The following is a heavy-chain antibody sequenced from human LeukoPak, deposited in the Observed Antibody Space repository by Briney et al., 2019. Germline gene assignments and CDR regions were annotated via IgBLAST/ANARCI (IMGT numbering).Heavy chain of an antibody. J-gene: IGHJ6*02. Sequence: SVKVSCKASGGTHSSYAISWVRQAPGQGLEWMGGIIPIFGTANYAQKFQGRVTITADESTSTAYMELSSLRSEDTAVYYCASPGSGSYTDYYYGMDVWGQGTTVTVSS. D-gene: IGHD3-10*01. V-gene: IGHV1-69*13. CDR3: ASPGSGSYTDYYYGMDV. CDR1: GGTHSSYA. CDR2: IIPIFGTA.